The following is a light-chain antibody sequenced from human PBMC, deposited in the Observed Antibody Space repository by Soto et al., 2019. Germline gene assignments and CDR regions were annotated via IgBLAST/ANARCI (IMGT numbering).Light chain of an antibody. CDR2: KAS. V-gene: IGKV1-5*03. J-gene: IGKJ2*01. Sequence: DIQMTQSPSTLSASVGDRVTITCRASRRISSWLAWYQQQPGKAPKLLIYKASSLESGVPSRFSGSGSGTEFTLTISSLQPDDFATYYCQQYNSYSYTFGQGTKLEIK. CDR3: QQYNSYSYT. CDR1: RRISSW.